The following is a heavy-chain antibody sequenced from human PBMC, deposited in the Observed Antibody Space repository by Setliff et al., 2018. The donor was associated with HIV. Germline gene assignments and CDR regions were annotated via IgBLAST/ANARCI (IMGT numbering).Heavy chain of an antibody. D-gene: IGHD1-1*01. CDR3: AREGYAFDI. CDR2: IDWDDDK. CDR1: GFSLSTSGMR. J-gene: IGHJ3*02. Sequence: SGPTLVNPTQALTLTCTFSGFSLSTSGMRVSWIRQPPGKALEWLARIDWDDDKFYSTSLKTRLTISKDTSKNQVVLTMTNMDPVDTATYYCAREGYAFDIWGQGTMVTVSS. V-gene: IGHV2-70*04.